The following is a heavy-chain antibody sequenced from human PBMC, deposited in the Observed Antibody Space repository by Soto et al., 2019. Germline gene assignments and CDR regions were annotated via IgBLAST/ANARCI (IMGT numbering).Heavy chain of an antibody. V-gene: IGHV3-7*01. CDR2: INEDGSQK. CDR3: ARVGRNGWDFDH. D-gene: IGHD2-8*01. CDR1: EFSFRSYW. Sequence: PGGSLRLSCAASEFSFRSYWMTWVRQAPGKGLEWVALINEDGSQKYYVGSVKGRFIISRDNAKDSVYMQMDSLRAGVTAVYFCARVGRNGWDFDHWGQGTLVTVSS. J-gene: IGHJ4*02.